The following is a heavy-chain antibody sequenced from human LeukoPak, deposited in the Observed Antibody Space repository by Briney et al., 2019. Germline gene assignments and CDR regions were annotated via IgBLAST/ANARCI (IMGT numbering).Heavy chain of an antibody. CDR2: IYYSGST. J-gene: IGHJ5*02. D-gene: IGHD6-19*01. CDR1: GFTFSSYA. CDR3: ARAGTSSGWSGNWFDP. V-gene: IGHV4-59*12. Sequence: GSLRLSCAASGFTFSSYAMSWIRQPPGKGLEWIGYIYYSGSTNYNPSLKSRVTISVDTSKNQFSLQLNSVTPEDTAVYYCARAGTSSGWSGNWFDPWGQGTLVTVSS.